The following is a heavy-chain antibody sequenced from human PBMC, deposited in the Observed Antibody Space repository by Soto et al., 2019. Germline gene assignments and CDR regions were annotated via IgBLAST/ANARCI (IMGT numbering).Heavy chain of an antibody. CDR3: ARDRSSSWPSTPEYFQF. Sequence: PSETLSLTCTVSGYSIISGFYLVLLRHSPGKGLEWIGNVYHSGSTHYNPSLKSRVTISVDTSTNQFSLKLTSVTAADTAVYFCARDRSSSWPSTPEYFQFWGQGTLVTVSS. CDR1: GYSIISGFY. CDR2: VYHSGST. J-gene: IGHJ1*01. D-gene: IGHD2-2*01. V-gene: IGHV4-38-2*02.